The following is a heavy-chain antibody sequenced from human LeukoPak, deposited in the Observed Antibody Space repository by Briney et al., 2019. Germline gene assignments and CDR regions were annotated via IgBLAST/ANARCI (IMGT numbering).Heavy chain of an antibody. J-gene: IGHJ4*02. Sequence: PSETLSLTCAVYGGSFSGYYWSWIRQPPGKGMEWIGEINHSGSTNYNPSLKSRVTISVDTSKNQFSLKLSSVTAADTAVYYCARGRPNLRYYDSSGYYHYWGQGTLVTVSS. CDR3: ARGRPNLRYYDSSGYYHY. V-gene: IGHV4-34*01. D-gene: IGHD3-22*01. CDR1: GGSFSGYY. CDR2: INHSGST.